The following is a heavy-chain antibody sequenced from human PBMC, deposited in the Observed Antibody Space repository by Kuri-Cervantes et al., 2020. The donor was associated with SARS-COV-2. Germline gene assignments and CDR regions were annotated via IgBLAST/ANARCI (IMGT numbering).Heavy chain of an antibody. CDR3: ARLLYGSGSYYKD. Sequence: GESLKISCAASGFTFSSYAMSWVRQAPGKGLEWVSAISGSGGSTYYADSVKGRFTISRDNSKNTLYLQMNSLRAEDTAVYYCARLLYGSGSYYKDWGQGTLVTVSS. V-gene: IGHV3-23*01. CDR1: GFTFSSYA. D-gene: IGHD3-10*01. J-gene: IGHJ4*02. CDR2: ISGSGGST.